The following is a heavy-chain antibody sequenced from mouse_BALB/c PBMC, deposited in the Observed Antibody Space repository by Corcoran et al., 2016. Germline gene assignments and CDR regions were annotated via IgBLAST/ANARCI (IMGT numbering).Heavy chain of an antibody. V-gene: IGHV14-1*02. Sequence: EVRLQQSGAELVRPGALVKLSCKASGFNIKDYYMHWVKQRPEQGLEWIGWIDPENGNTIYDPKFQGKASITADTSSNSAYLQLSSLTSEDTAVYYCAPYGNYVTYYFDYWGQGTTLTVSS. J-gene: IGHJ2*01. D-gene: IGHD2-10*02. CDR3: APYGNYVTYYFDY. CDR1: GFNIKDYY. CDR2: IDPENGNT.